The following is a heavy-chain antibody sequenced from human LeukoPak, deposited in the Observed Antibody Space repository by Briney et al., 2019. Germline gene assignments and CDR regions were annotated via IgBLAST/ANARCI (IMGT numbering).Heavy chain of an antibody. V-gene: IGHV1-2*02. J-gene: IGHJ5*02. CDR1: GYTFTGYY. Sequence: AASVKVSCKASGYTFTGYYMHWVRQAPGQGLEWMGWINPNSGGTNYAQKFQGRVTMTRDTSISTAYMELSRLRSDDTAVYYCARGWPYSGSYNFFPWGQGTLVTVSS. D-gene: IGHD1-26*01. CDR2: INPNSGGT. CDR3: ARGWPYSGSYNFFP.